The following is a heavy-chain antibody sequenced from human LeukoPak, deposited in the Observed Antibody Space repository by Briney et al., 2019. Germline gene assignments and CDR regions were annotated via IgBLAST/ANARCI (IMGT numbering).Heavy chain of an antibody. J-gene: IGHJ4*02. CDR2: INSDGSST. CDR1: GFTFSSYW. CDR3: ARAQHFRVHDSSGYYPY. V-gene: IGHV3-74*01. D-gene: IGHD3-22*01. Sequence: GSLRLSCAASGFTFSSYWMHWVRQAPGKGLVWVSRINSDGSSTSYADSVKGRFTISRDNAKNTLYLQMNSLRAEDTAVYYCARAQHFRVHDSSGYYPYWGQGTLVTVSS.